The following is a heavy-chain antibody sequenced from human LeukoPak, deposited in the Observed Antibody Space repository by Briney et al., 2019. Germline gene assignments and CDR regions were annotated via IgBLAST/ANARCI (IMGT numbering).Heavy chain of an antibody. D-gene: IGHD3-22*01. CDR3: AKDRHDTSGYYLDY. J-gene: IGHJ4*02. Sequence: PGGSLRLSCAASGFTFTSYALHWVRLAPGKGLEWLAVILSDERSKHYTDSVKGRFTISRDNSKNTLYLQMNSLRAEDTAVYYFAKDRHDTSGYYLDYGAQETRVPVSS. CDR2: ILSDERSK. V-gene: IGHV3-30*04. CDR1: GFTFTSYA.